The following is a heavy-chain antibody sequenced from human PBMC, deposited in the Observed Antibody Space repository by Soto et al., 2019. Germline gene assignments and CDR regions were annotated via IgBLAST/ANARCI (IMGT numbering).Heavy chain of an antibody. CDR3: ARDRVAEAGNNFDY. Sequence: SQTLSLTWATSGDSVSSSIAAWNWIMQSPSRGLEWLGRTYYRSKWYNDYAVSVKSRITINPDTSKNQFPLKLNSVTPEDTAVYYCARDRVAEAGNNFDYRVQGPLVTVSS. CDR1: GDSVSSSIAA. D-gene: IGHD6-13*01. CDR2: TYYRSKWYN. V-gene: IGHV6-1*01. J-gene: IGHJ4*02.